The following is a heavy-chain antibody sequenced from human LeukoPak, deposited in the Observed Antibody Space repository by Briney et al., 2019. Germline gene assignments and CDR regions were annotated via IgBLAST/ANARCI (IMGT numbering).Heavy chain of an antibody. D-gene: IGHD6-19*01. CDR3: ARRAVAFDS. V-gene: IGHV1-18*01. Sequence: GASVKVSYKASGYTFTSYCIIWVRQAPGQGLEWMGWISAYNGNTNYAQKLQHRITMTTDTSTSTAYVELRSLISDHPGVYYCARRAVAFDSSGDGTLVTASP. J-gene: IGHJ4*01. CDR2: ISAYNGNT. CDR1: GYTFTSYC.